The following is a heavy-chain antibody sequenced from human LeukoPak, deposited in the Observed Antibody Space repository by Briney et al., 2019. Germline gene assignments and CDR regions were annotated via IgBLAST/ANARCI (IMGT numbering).Heavy chain of an antibody. Sequence: SSETLSLTCAVYGGSFSGYYWSWIRQPPGKGLEWIGEINHSESTNYNPSLKSRVTISVDTSKNQFSLKLSSVTAADTAVYYCARLVLRYFDWLLPGVLNYGMDVWGQGTTVTVSS. CDR1: GGSFSGYY. CDR3: ARLVLRYFDWLLPGVLNYGMDV. V-gene: IGHV4-34*01. CDR2: INHSEST. D-gene: IGHD3-9*01. J-gene: IGHJ6*02.